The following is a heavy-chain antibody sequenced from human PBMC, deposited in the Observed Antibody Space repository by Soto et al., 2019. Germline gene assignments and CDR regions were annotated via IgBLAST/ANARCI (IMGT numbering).Heavy chain of an antibody. CDR1: SVSLGISNYF. D-gene: IGHD4-17*01. CDR3: ARGLSYGYFLSL. J-gene: IGHJ4*01. V-gene: IGHV4-39*02. Sequence: SEALALTFAVPSVSLGISNYFWAWIRQPPGKGLEWIGSLYYNGNTFYNMSLKSRVTISGDTSMNHLSLRMSSVTVTDTAVYFCARGLSYGYFLSLWGQGKLVTVSS. CDR2: LYYNGNT.